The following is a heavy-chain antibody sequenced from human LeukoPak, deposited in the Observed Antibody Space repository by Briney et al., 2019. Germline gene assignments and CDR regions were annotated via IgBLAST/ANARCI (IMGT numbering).Heavy chain of an antibody. CDR2: IYTSGST. CDR3: ARSIDRIAVAGTFSWFDP. Sequence: SETLSLTCTVSGGSISSYYWSWIRQPAGKGLEWIGRIYTSGSTYYNPSLKSRVTMSVDTSKNQFSLKLSSVTAADTAVYYCARSIDRIAVAGTFSWFDPWGQGTLVTVSS. J-gene: IGHJ5*02. CDR1: GGSISSYY. V-gene: IGHV4-4*07. D-gene: IGHD6-19*01.